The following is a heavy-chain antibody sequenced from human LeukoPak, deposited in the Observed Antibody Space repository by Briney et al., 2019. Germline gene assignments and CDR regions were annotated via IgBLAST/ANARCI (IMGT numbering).Heavy chain of an antibody. Sequence: SETLSLTCTVSGDSINNYYWSWIRQPPGKGLEWIGYIFYSGSTNYNPSLKSRVTISIDTSKNQFSLKLSSVTAADTAVYYCARGRQLWLRGYFDYWGQGTLVTVSS. D-gene: IGHD5-18*01. CDR1: GDSINNYY. CDR2: IFYSGST. CDR3: ARGRQLWLRGYFDY. J-gene: IGHJ4*02. V-gene: IGHV4-59*12.